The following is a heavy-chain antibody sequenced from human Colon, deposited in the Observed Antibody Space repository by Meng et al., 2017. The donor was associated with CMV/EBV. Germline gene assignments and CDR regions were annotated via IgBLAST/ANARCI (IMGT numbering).Heavy chain of an antibody. CDR3: ARDGVVVLGATRD. CDR2: IKQDGSEK. J-gene: IGHJ4*02. D-gene: IGHD2-15*01. Sequence: GSLRLSCAASGFTFSSYWMSWVRQAPGKGLEWVANIKQDGSEKYYVDSVKGRFTISRDNAKNSLYLQMNSLRAEDTAIYYCARDGVVVLGATRDWGQGTLVTVSS. V-gene: IGHV3-7*03. CDR1: GFTFSSYW.